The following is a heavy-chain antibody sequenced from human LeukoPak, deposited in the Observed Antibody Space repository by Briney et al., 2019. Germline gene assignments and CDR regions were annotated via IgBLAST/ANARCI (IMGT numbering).Heavy chain of an antibody. Sequence: GESLKISCKGSGYSFTSYWIGWVRQMPGKGLEWMGIIYPGDSDTRYSPSFQGQVTISADKSISTAYLQWSSLKAPDTATYYCAIIVVVPAAIGGSEYYFDYWGQGTLVTVSS. CDR1: GYSFTSYW. CDR2: IYPGDSDT. D-gene: IGHD2-2*01. CDR3: AIIVVVPAAIGGSEYYFDY. J-gene: IGHJ4*02. V-gene: IGHV5-51*01.